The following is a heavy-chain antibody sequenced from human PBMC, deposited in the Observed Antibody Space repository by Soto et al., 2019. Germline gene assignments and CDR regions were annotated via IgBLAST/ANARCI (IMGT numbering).Heavy chain of an antibody. V-gene: IGHV4-34*01. J-gene: IGHJ6*02. CDR2: INHSGST. CDR3: ARGGTTMVRGVSYYYYYGMDV. Sequence: PSETLSLTCAVYDGSFRGYYWSWIRQPPGKGLEWIGEINHSGSTNYNPSLKSRVTISVDTSKNQFSLKLSSVTAADTAVYYCARGGTTMVRGVSYYYYYGMDVWGQGTTVTVSS. CDR1: DGSFRGYY. D-gene: IGHD3-10*01.